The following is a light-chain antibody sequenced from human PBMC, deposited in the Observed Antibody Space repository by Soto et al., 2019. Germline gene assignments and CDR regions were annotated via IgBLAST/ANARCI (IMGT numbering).Light chain of an antibody. J-gene: IGLJ1*01. V-gene: IGLV2-14*01. CDR3: KSYAGSNTYV. Sequence: QSVLTQPASVSGSPGQSITISCTGTSSDVGGYKYVSWYQHHPGKAPKLLIYAVSNRPSGISNRFSGSKSANTASLTISGLQAEDEADYFCKSYAGSNTYVFGSGTKLTVL. CDR1: SSDVGGYKY. CDR2: AVS.